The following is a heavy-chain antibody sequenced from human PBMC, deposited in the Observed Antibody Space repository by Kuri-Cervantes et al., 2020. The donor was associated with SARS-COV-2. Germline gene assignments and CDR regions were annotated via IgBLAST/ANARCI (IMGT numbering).Heavy chain of an antibody. CDR2: IKSKTDGGTT. J-gene: IGHJ6*03. CDR3: AREVAVGDYYYYYYMDV. Sequence: GGSLRLSCAASGFTFSNAWMSWVRQAPGKGLEWVGRIKSKTDGGTTDYAAPVKGRFTISRDDSKNTLYLQMNSLKTEDTAVYYCAREVAVGDYYYYYYMDVWGKGTTVTVSS. V-gene: IGHV3-15*01. D-gene: IGHD3-16*01. CDR1: GFTFSNAW.